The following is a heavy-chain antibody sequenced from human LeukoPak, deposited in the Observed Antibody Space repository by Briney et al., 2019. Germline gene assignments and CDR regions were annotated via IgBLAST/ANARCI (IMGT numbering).Heavy chain of an antibody. D-gene: IGHD4-23*01. CDR2: IYYSGST. J-gene: IGHJ3*02. CDR3: ARRKYGGREPPHDAFDI. Sequence: SETLSLTCTVSGGSISSYDWSWIRQPPGKGLEWIGYIYYSGSTNYNPSLKSRVTISVDTSKNQFSLKLSSVTAADTAVYYCARRKYGGREPPHDAFDIWGQGTMVTVSS. CDR1: GGSISSYD. V-gene: IGHV4-59*08.